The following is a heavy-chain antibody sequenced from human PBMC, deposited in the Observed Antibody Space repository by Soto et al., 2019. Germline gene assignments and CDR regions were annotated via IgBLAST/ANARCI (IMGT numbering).Heavy chain of an antibody. CDR2: INHSGRT. CDR3: ARGLYYDSSGYYYYYYYYGMDV. J-gene: IGHJ6*02. Sequence: SETLSLTCAVYGGSFSGYYWSWIRQPPGKGLEWIGEINHSGRTNYNPSLKSRVTISVGTSKNQFSLKLSSVTAADTAVYYCARGLYYDSSGYYYYYYYYGMDVWGQGTTVTVSS. CDR1: GGSFSGYY. V-gene: IGHV4-34*01. D-gene: IGHD3-22*01.